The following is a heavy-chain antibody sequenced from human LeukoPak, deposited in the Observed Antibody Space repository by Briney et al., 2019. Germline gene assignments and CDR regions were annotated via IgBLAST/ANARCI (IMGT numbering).Heavy chain of an antibody. CDR2: IYYSGST. CDR3: ARLAAVAGNLDY. CDR1: GGSISSYY. V-gene: IGHV4-59*08. J-gene: IGHJ4*02. D-gene: IGHD6-19*01. Sequence: PSETLSLTCTVSGGSISSYYWSWIRQPPGKGLEWIGYIYYSGSTNYNPSLKSRVTISVDTSKNQFSLKLSSVTAADTAVYYCARLAAVAGNLDYWGQGTLVIVSS.